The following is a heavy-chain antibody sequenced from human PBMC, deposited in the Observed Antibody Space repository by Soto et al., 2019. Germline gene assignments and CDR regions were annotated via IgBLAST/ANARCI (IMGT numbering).Heavy chain of an antibody. CDR3: ARHSGHIFFAY. D-gene: IGHD5-12*01. Sequence: QLQLQESGPGLVKPSETLSLTCTVSGGSISSSSYYWGWIRQPPGKGLEWIGSIYYSGSTYYNPSLKSRVTISVDTSKNQFSLKLSSVTAADTAVYYCARHSGHIFFAYWGQGTLVTVSS. V-gene: IGHV4-39*01. CDR2: IYYSGST. CDR1: GGSISSSSYY. J-gene: IGHJ4*02.